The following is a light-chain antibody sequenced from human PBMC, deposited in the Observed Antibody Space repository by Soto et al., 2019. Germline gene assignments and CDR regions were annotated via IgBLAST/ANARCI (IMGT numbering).Light chain of an antibody. J-gene: IGKJ1*01. CDR2: GAS. CDR1: QSVTSN. Sequence: DIVLTQSPGTLSLSPGERATLYCRASQSVTSNLAWYQQKPDQAPRLLIYGASTRATGIPARFSGSGSGTEFTLTISSLQSEDFAVYYCQQYNNWPWTFGHGTKVDIK. CDR3: QQYNNWPWT. V-gene: IGKV3-15*01.